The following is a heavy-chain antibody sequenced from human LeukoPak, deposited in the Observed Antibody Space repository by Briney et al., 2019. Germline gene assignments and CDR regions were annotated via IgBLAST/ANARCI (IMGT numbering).Heavy chain of an antibody. V-gene: IGHV4-4*07. J-gene: IGHJ4*02. CDR2: IYTSGST. CDR1: GGSISSYF. CDR3: ASLAAACTTYY. D-gene: IGHD6-13*01. Sequence: TSETQTPACTVSGGSISSYFWSWIRQPAGKGLEWIGRIYTSGSTNYNPSLKSRVTMSVDTSKNQFSLKLSSVTAADTAVYYCASLAAACTTYYWGQGTLVTVSS.